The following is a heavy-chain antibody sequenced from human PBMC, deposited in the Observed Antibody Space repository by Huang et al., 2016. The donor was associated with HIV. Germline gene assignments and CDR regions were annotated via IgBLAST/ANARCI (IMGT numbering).Heavy chain of an antibody. J-gene: IGHJ4*02. CDR2: IYYSGNI. Sequence: QLQLQESGPGLVKPSETLSLTCTVSGSSISSSYYWGWIRQPPGKGLEWIGNIYYSGNISYNPSLKSRVTISVDTSKNQISLKVDSVTAADTAVYYCARPLTGTTALGYWGQGTLVTVSS. V-gene: IGHV4-39*01. CDR3: ARPLTGTTALGY. CDR1: GSSISSSYY. D-gene: IGHD1-20*01.